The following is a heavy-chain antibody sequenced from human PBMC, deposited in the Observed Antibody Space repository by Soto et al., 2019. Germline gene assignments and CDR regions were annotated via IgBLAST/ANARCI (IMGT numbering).Heavy chain of an antibody. CDR3: ARGEDLRYFDWLLYSRGTPVFDY. CDR1: GGSVSSGSYY. D-gene: IGHD3-9*01. V-gene: IGHV4-61*01. CDR2: IYYSGST. J-gene: IGHJ4*02. Sequence: SETLSLTCTVSGGSVSSGSYYWSWIRQPPGKGLEWIGYIYYSGSTNYNPSLKSRVTISVDTSKNQFSLKLSSVTAADMAVYYCARGEDLRYFDWLLYSRGTPVFDYWGQGTLVTVSS.